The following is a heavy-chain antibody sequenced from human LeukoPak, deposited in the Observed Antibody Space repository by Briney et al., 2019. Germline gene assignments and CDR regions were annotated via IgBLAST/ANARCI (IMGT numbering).Heavy chain of an antibody. CDR3: ARDERLHLGELSLDY. J-gene: IGHJ4*02. V-gene: IGHV1-18*01. CDR1: GYTFTSYG. CDR2: ISAYNGNT. D-gene: IGHD3-16*01. Sequence: ASVKVSCKASGYTFTSYGISWVHQGPGQGLAWVEWISAYNGNTNYAQKLQGRVTMTTDTSTSTAYMELRSLRSDDTAVYYCARDERLHLGELSLDYWGQGTLVTVSS.